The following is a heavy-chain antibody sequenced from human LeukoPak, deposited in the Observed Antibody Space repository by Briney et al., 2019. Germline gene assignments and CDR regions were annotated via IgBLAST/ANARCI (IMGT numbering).Heavy chain of an antibody. J-gene: IGHJ4*02. CDR2: IKSKTDGGTT. CDR3: YTYYYDSSGYYYGYY. CDR1: GFTFSNAW. Sequence: GGSLRLSCAASGFTFSNAWMSWVRQAPGKGLEWVGRIKSKTDGGTTDYAAPVKGRFTISRDDSKNTLYLQMNSLKTEDTAVYYCYTYYYDSSGYYYGYYWGQGTLVTVSS. D-gene: IGHD3-22*01. V-gene: IGHV3-15*01.